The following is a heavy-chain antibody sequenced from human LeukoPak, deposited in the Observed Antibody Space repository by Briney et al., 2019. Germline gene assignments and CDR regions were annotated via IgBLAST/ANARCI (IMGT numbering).Heavy chain of an antibody. J-gene: IGHJ4*02. Sequence: PGGSLRLSCAASGFTSSSYWMSWVRQAPGGGLEWVANINGLGTEKHHADSVKGRFTISRDNAKNSLYLQMNSLRAEDTAVYYCARAESYSWRVWGQGTLVTVSS. V-gene: IGHV3-7*02. CDR2: INGLGTEK. D-gene: IGHD5-18*01. CDR3: ARAESYSWRV. CDR1: GFTSSSYW.